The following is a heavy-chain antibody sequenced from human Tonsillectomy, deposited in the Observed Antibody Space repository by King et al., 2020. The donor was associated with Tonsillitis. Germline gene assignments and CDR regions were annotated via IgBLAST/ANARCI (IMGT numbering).Heavy chain of an antibody. Sequence: VQLQQWGAGLLKPSETLSLTCAVYGGSFSGYYWSWIRQPPGKGLEWIGEINHSGSTNYNPSLKSRVTISVDTSKNQFSLKLSSVTAADTAVYYCAREYNYDYDSSGYYYHGFQHWGQGTLVTVSS. CDR1: GGSFSGYY. CDR2: INHSGST. D-gene: IGHD3-22*01. V-gene: IGHV4-34*01. CDR3: AREYNYDYDSSGYYYHGFQH. J-gene: IGHJ1*01.